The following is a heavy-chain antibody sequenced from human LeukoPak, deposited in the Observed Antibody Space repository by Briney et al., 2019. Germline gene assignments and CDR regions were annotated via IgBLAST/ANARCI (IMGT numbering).Heavy chain of an antibody. CDR3: ARWVGTITPYYYGMDV. Sequence: SETLSLTCTVSGYSISSGYYWGWIRQPPGKGLEWIGSIYHSGSTYYNPSLKSRVTISVDTSKNQFSLKLGSVTAADTAVYYCARWVGTITPYYYGMDVWGQGTTVTVSS. D-gene: IGHD5-24*01. CDR1: GYSISSGYY. J-gene: IGHJ6*02. CDR2: IYHSGST. V-gene: IGHV4-38-2*02.